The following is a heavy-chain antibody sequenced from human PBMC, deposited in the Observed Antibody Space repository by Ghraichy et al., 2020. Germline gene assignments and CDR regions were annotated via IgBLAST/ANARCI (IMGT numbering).Heavy chain of an antibody. CDR3: KTADPRWDH. J-gene: IGHJ4*02. Sequence: GGSLRLSCAVSGLTFANAWMTWVRQAPGKGLEWIGRITSKTDGGTVDYAAPVRGRFTISSEDSNNTLYLQMNSLNTEDTAVYYWKTADPRWDHWGQGTLVTVSS. V-gene: IGHV3-15*01. CDR1: GLTFANAW. CDR2: ITSKTDGGTV. D-gene: IGHD1-26*01.